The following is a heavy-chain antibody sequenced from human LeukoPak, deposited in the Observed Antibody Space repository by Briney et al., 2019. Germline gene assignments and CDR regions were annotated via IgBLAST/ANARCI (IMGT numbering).Heavy chain of an antibody. Sequence: GSLRLSCAASGFTFKLYWMHWVRQVPGKGPVWVARINDDGSDTVYADSVKGRFTISRDDSKNTLYLQMNSLRADDTAVYYCAKDQSSGLGDDAFDIWGQGTMVTVSS. CDR3: AKDQSSGLGDDAFDI. D-gene: IGHD6-19*01. V-gene: IGHV3-74*01. CDR1: GFTFKLYW. J-gene: IGHJ3*02. CDR2: INDDGSDT.